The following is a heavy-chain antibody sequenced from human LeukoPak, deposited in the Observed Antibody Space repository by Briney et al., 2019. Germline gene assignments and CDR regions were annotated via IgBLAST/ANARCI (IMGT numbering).Heavy chain of an antibody. CDR1: GGTFSSYA. V-gene: IGHV1-69*13. J-gene: IGHJ4*02. D-gene: IGHD4-17*01. CDR3: ARRSSSYGDYEYYFDY. CDR2: IIPTFGTA. Sequence: SVKVSCKASGGTFSSYAISWVRQAPGQGLEWMGGIIPTFGTANYAQKFQGRVTITADESTSTAYMELSSLRSEDTAVYYCARRSSSYGDYEYYFDYWGQGTLVTVSS.